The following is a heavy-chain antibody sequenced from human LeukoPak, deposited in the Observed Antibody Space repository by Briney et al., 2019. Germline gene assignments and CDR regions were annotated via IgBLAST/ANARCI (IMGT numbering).Heavy chain of an antibody. CDR2: ISDSGDTT. J-gene: IGHJ6*02. Sequence: GGSLRPSCVASGFPFSNYAMTGVRQAPGEGLEWVSSISDSGDTTYYADSVKGRFTISRDNSKNTLYLQMNSLRAEDTAVYYCAKQKSGSRLHYYSGMDVWGQGTTVTVSS. V-gene: IGHV3-23*01. D-gene: IGHD1-26*01. CDR3: AKQKSGSRLHYYSGMDV. CDR1: GFPFSNYA.